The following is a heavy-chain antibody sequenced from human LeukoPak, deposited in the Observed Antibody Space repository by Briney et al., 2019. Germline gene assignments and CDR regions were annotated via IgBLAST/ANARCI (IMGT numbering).Heavy chain of an antibody. CDR1: GFTFGDYA. D-gene: IGHD2-2*01. CDR2: IRSKAYGGTT. Sequence: GRSLRLSCTASGFTFGDYAMSWVRQAPGRGLEWVGFIRSKAYGGTTEYAASVKGRFTISRDDSKSIAYLQMNSLKTGDTAVYYCTRGKVPAARNYYYYGMDVWGKGTTVTVSS. CDR3: TRGKVPAARNYYYYGMDV. J-gene: IGHJ6*04. V-gene: IGHV3-49*04.